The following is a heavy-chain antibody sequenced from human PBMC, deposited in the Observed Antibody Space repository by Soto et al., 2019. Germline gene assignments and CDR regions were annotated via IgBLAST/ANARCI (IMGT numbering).Heavy chain of an antibody. CDR3: AGGGSGYVWSNEF. CDR1: GGIFSSYA. Sequence: QEQLVQSGAEVKKPGSSVKVSCKASGGIFSSYAISWVRQAPGQGLEWMGGIIPIFGTANYAQKFQGRVTITADEFTDTAYMDLSRLKSEGTGIYFCAGGGSGYVWSNEFWGQGTLVTVSS. CDR2: IIPIFGTA. D-gene: IGHD3-22*01. J-gene: IGHJ4*02. V-gene: IGHV1-69*01.